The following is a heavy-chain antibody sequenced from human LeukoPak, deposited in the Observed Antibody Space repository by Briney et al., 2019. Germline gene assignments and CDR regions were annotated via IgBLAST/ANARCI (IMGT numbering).Heavy chain of an antibody. Sequence: GGSLRLSCAASGFTFSSYAMNWVRQAPGKGREGGAGISSGDRTFHAESVKGRFTISRDKSKDTLYLQMNSLRAEDTAVYYCAKDATASPYFHWFDNWGQGTQVIVSS. D-gene: IGHD3-9*01. CDR1: GFTFSSYA. V-gene: IGHV3-23*01. CDR3: AKDATASPYFHWFDN. CDR2: ISSGDRT. J-gene: IGHJ4*02.